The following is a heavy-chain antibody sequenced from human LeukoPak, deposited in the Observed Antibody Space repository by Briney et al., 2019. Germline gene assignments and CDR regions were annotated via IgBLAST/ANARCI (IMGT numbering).Heavy chain of an antibody. J-gene: IGHJ6*03. D-gene: IGHD5-18*01. V-gene: IGHV4-39*07. CDR3: ARGPMVNYYYYYMDV. CDR1: GGSISSSSYY. CDR2: IYYSGST. Sequence: SETLSLTCTVSGGSISSSSYYWGWIRQPPGKGLEWIGSIYYSGSTYYNPSLKSRVTISVDTSKNQFSLKLSSVTAADTAVYYCARGPMVNYYYYYMDVWGKGTTVTVSS.